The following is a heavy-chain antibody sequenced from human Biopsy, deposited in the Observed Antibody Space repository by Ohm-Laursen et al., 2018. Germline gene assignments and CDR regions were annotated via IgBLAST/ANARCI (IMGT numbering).Heavy chain of an antibody. CDR1: GGIFNSYT. Sequence: VASVKVSCKASGGIFNSYTINWLRQAPGQWLQWMGGIMSLYNTTNYAQKFWDRITVTADKSTNTVYMTLSSLTSEDTAVYFCARGLGGYDYWYFDLWGRGTLVMVSS. CDR2: IMSLYNTT. D-gene: IGHD5-12*01. V-gene: IGHV1-69*06. CDR3: ARGLGGYDYWYFDL. J-gene: IGHJ2*01.